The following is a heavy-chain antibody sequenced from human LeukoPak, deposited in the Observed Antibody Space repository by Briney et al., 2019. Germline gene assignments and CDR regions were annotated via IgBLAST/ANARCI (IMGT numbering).Heavy chain of an antibody. Sequence: SETLSLTCTVSGGSISSYYWSWIRQPPGKGLEWIGYIYYSGSTNYNPSLKSRVTISVDTSKNQFSLKLSSVTAADTAVYYCAREWEGGFEYWGQGTLVTVSS. D-gene: IGHD1-26*01. V-gene: IGHV4-59*01. CDR3: AREWEGGFEY. J-gene: IGHJ4*02. CDR2: IYYSGST. CDR1: GGSISSYY.